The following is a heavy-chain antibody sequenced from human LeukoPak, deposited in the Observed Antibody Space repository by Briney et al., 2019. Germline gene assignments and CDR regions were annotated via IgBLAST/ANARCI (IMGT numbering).Heavy chain of an antibody. CDR3: AREDGDYGNPRFNYYYYYSMDV. CDR2: IIPIFGTA. J-gene: IGHJ6*03. V-gene: IGHV1-69*01. D-gene: IGHD4-17*01. CDR1: GGTFSSYA. Sequence: SVKVSCKASGGTFSSYAISWVRQAPGQGLEWMGGIIPIFGTANYAQKFQGRVTITADESTSTAYMELSSLRSEDTAVYYCAREDGDYGNPRFNYYYYYSMDVWGKGTTVTVSS.